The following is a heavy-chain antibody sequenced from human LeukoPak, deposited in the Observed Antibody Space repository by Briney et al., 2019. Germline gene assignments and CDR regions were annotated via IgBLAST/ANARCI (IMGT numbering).Heavy chain of an antibody. CDR3: ARTYYYFWSGYYPYYIDV. V-gene: IGHV4-59*01. CDR1: GGSISSYY. CDR2: IYYSGST. Sequence: SETLSLTCTVSGGSISSYYWSWLRHPPGKGLEWIGYIYYSGSTNYNPSLKSRVTISVDTSKNQFSLKLSSVTAADTAVYYCARTYYYFWSGYYPYYIDVWGKGTTVTVSS. J-gene: IGHJ6*03. D-gene: IGHD3-3*01.